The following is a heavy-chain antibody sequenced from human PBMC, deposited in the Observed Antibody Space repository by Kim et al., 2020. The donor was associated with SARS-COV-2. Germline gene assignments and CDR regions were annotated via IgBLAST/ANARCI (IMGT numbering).Heavy chain of an antibody. CDR2: IATNSGNP. Sequence: ASVKVSCKASGYTFTRYAINWVRQAPGQGLEWIGWIATNSGNPTYAQGFTGRFVFSWDTSVSTAYLQISSLKAEDTAVYYCVRGPYDILTGYDPRDYWGQ. CDR1: GYTFTRYA. V-gene: IGHV7-4-1*02. J-gene: IGHJ4*02. D-gene: IGHD3-9*01. CDR3: VRGPYDILTGYDPRDY.